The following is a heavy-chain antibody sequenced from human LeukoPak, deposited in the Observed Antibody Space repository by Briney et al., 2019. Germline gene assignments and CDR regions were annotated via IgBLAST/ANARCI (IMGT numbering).Heavy chain of an antibody. Sequence: PGGSLRLSCAASGFTFSNYGMHWVRQAPGKGLEWVAVIWYDGSNKYYADSVKGRFTISRDNSKNTLYLQMNSPRAEDTAVYYCARELDYWGQGTLVTVSS. V-gene: IGHV3-33*01. J-gene: IGHJ4*02. CDR3: ARELDY. CDR1: GFTFSNYG. CDR2: IWYDGSNK.